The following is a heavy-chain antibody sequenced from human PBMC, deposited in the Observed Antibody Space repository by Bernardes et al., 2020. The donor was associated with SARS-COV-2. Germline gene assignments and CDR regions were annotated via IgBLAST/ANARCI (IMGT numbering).Heavy chain of an antibody. CDR1: GFTFSSYA. D-gene: IGHD3-3*01. CDR2: ISGSGGST. Sequence: GGSLRLSCAASGFTFSSYAMSWVRQAPGKGLEWVSAISGSGGSTYYADSVKGRFTISRDNSKNTLYLQMNSLRAEDTAVYYCAKGPWTIFGVDEYYFDYWGQGTLVTVSS. V-gene: IGHV3-23*01. J-gene: IGHJ4*02. CDR3: AKGPWTIFGVDEYYFDY.